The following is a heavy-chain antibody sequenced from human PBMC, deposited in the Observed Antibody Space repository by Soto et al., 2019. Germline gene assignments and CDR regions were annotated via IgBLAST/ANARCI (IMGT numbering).Heavy chain of an antibody. J-gene: IGHJ6*02. Sequence: PSETLSLTCTVSGGSISSYYWSWIRQPPGKGLEWIGYIYYSGSTNYNPSLKSRVTISVDTSKNQFSLKLSSVTAADTAVYYCARDPTTVTTYYYYGMDVWGQGTTVTVSS. D-gene: IGHD4-4*01. CDR2: IYYSGST. CDR3: ARDPTTVTTYYYYGMDV. V-gene: IGHV4-59*01. CDR1: GGSISSYY.